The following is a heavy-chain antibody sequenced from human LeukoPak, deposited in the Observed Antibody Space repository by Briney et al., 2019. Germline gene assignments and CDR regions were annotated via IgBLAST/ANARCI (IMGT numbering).Heavy chain of an antibody. CDR2: ISSSSSYI. Sequence: GGSLRLSCAASGFTFSRYSMNWVRQAPGKGLEWVSSISSSSSYIYYADSVKGRFTISRDNAKNSLYLQMNSLRAEDTAVYYCARDAPGYSSVGGLDYWGQGTLVTVSS. J-gene: IGHJ4*02. D-gene: IGHD6-19*01. V-gene: IGHV3-21*01. CDR3: ARDAPGYSSVGGLDY. CDR1: GFTFSRYS.